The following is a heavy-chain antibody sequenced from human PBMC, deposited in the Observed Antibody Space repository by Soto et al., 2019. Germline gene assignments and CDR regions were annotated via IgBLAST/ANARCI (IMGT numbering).Heavy chain of an antibody. J-gene: IGHJ4*02. CDR3: AKAVSGWYGRGFDY. D-gene: IGHD6-19*01. CDR1: GFTFSSYG. V-gene: IGHV3-30*18. CDR2: ISYDGSNK. Sequence: GGSLRLSCAASGFTFSSYGMHWVRQAPGKGLEWVAVISYDGSNKYYADSVKGRFTISRDNSKNTLYLQMNSLRAEDTAVYYCAKAVSGWYGRGFDYWGQGTLVTVSS.